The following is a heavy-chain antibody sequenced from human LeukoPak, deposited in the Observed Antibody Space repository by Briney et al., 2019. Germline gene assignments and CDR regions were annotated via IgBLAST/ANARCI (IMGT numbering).Heavy chain of an antibody. V-gene: IGHV3-21*01. CDR3: ARGALTIMTALFDC. CDR1: GFTFSDYD. CDR2: ISSGSNYI. J-gene: IGHJ4*02. D-gene: IGHD3-16*01. Sequence: GGSLRLSCAASGFTFSDYDMNWVRQAPGKGLEWVSSISSGSNYIHYADSVKGRFTISRDNAKNSLYLQMNSLRAEDTAVYYCARGALTIMTALFDCWGQGILITVSS.